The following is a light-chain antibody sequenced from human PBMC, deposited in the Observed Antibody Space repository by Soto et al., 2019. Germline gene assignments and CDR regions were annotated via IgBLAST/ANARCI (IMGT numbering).Light chain of an antibody. J-gene: IGLJ3*02. CDR2: EDN. V-gene: IGLV6-57*03. CDR1: SGSIGSNY. CDR3: QSYDSNIWV. Sequence: NFMLTQPHSVSESPGKTVTISCTRSSGSIGSNYVQWYQQRPGSAPTSVIYEDNQRPSGVPDRFSGSIDSSSNSASLTISGLKTDDEADYYCQSYDSNIWVFGGGTQLTVL.